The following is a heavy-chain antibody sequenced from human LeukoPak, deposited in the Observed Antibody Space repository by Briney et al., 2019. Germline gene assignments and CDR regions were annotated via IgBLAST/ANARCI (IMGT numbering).Heavy chain of an antibody. D-gene: IGHD6-19*01. J-gene: IGHJ4*02. CDR2: IYHSGST. CDR3: ASSLTDYTSGWYFDY. CDR1: GGSISSSSYY. V-gene: IGHV4-39*01. Sequence: PSETLSLTCPVSGGSISSSSYYWGWIRQPPGEGLEWIGNIYHSGSTYYNPSLKSRVTISVDTSKNQFSLKLSSVTAADTAVYYCASSLTDYTSGWYFDYWGQGTLVTVSS.